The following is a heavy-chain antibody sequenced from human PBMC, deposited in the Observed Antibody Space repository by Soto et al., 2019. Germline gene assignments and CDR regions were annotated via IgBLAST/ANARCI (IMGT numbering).Heavy chain of an antibody. Sequence: QVQLVQSGAEVKKPGSSVKVSCKASGGTFSSYAISWVRQAPGQGLEWMGGIIPIFGTANYAQKFQGRVTITADESTITAYMELSRLRSEDTAVYYCAREMGIAAHYYYYGMDVWGQGTTVTVSS. CDR1: GGTFSSYA. V-gene: IGHV1-69*01. CDR3: AREMGIAAHYYYYGMDV. D-gene: IGHD6-13*01. CDR2: IIPIFGTA. J-gene: IGHJ6*02.